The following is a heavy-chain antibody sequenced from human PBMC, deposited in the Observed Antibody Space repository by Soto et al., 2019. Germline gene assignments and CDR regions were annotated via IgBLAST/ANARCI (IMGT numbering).Heavy chain of an antibody. CDR3: ARGGGVGVAGSAAFDM. D-gene: IGHD3-3*01. J-gene: IGHJ3*02. CDR2: INPATGAA. CDR1: GYPVTAYY. V-gene: IGHV1-2*02. Sequence: QLHLVQSGAVVKKPGASVTVSCSASGYPVTAYYMHWVRQAPGRGLEWMGGINPATGAAKYTQTFTRRVTMTRDTSARTVFMVLSGPTSADQAGFYWARGGGVGVAGSAAFDMWGQGTLVTVSS.